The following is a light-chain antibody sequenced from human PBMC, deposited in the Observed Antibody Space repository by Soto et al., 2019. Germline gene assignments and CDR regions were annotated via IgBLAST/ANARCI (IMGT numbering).Light chain of an antibody. CDR2: KAS. V-gene: IGKV1-5*03. Sequence: DIQMTQSPSTLSASVGDRVTITCRASQSINNYLAWYQQKPGKAPKLLIYKASTLESGVPSRFSGSGSGTEFTLSISSLQPDDFATYYCQQYESFPRTFGPGTKVEIK. CDR3: QQYESFPRT. J-gene: IGKJ1*01. CDR1: QSINNY.